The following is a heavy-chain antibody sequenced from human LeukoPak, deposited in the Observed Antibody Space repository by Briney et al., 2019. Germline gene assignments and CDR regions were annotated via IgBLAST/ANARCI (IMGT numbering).Heavy chain of an antibody. D-gene: IGHD3-9*01. Sequence: SETLSLTCTVSGGSIGSYYWSWIRQPPGKGLEWIGYIYYSGSTNYNPSLKSRVTISVDTSKNQFSLKLSSVTAADTAVYYCARIRVTRSSFDWHIYFDYWGQGTLVTVSS. CDR1: GGSIGSYY. J-gene: IGHJ4*02. V-gene: IGHV4-59*08. CDR2: IYYSGST. CDR3: ARIRVTRSSFDWHIYFDY.